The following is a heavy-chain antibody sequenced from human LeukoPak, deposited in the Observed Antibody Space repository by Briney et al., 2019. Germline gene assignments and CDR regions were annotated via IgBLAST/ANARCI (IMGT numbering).Heavy chain of an antibody. CDR1: GFTFSDYY. CDR3: ARLPARGYGPFYYYYYMDV. D-gene: IGHD4-17*01. V-gene: IGHV3-11*01. Sequence: GGSLRLSCAASGFTFSDYYMSWIRQAPGKGLEWVSYISSSGSTIYYADSVKGRFTISRDNAKNSLYLQMNSLRAEDTAVYYCARLPARGYGPFYYYYYMDVWGKGTTVTVSS. J-gene: IGHJ6*03. CDR2: ISSSGSTI.